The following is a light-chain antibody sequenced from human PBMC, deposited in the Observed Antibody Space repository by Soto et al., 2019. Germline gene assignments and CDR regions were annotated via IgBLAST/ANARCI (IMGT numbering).Light chain of an antibody. V-gene: IGKV1-39*01. Sequence: DIQMTQSPSSLSASMGDRVTITCRASESISRHLNWYQQKPGKAPKILIYAASSLQNGVPSRFRGSGSGTDFTLTITNLQPEDFATYYCQQTYSTLSITFCQGTRL. CDR3: QQTYSTLSIT. CDR1: ESISRH. CDR2: AAS. J-gene: IGKJ5*01.